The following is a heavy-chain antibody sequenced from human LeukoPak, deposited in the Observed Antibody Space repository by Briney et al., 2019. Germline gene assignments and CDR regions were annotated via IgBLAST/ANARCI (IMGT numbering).Heavy chain of an antibody. CDR3: ARVSTGTMVRGVGGLAFDI. CDR1: GGSISSYY. V-gene: IGHV4-59*01. Sequence: ASETLSLTCTVSGGSISSYYWSWIRQPPGKGLEWIGYIYYSGSTNYNPSLKSRVTISVDTSKNQFSLKLSSVTAADTAVYYCARVSTGTMVRGVGGLAFDIWGQGTMVTVSS. D-gene: IGHD3-10*01. J-gene: IGHJ3*02. CDR2: IYYSGST.